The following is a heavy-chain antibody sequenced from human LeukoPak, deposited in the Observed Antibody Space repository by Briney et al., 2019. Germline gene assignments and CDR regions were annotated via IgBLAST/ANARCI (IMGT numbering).Heavy chain of an antibody. J-gene: IGHJ4*02. Sequence: GASVKVSCKASGYTFTGYYMHWVRQAPGQGLEWMGWMNPNSGGTTYAQKFQGRVTMTRDTSISTAYLELSRLRSDDTAVYYCARAVDIVAPFDYWGQGTLVTVSS. CDR3: ARAVDIVAPFDY. D-gene: IGHD5-12*01. CDR1: GYTFTGYY. V-gene: IGHV1-2*02. CDR2: MNPNSGGT.